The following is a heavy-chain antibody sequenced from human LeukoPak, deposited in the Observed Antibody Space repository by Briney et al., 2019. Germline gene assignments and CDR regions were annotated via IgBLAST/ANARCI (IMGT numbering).Heavy chain of an antibody. D-gene: IGHD3-16*02. J-gene: IGHJ4*02. CDR3: ARDLSDYVWGSYRYTPAPPFDY. Sequence: ASVKVSCKASGYTFTSYGISWVRQAPGQGLEWMGWISACNGNTNYAQKLQGRVTMTTDTSTSTAYMELRSLRSDDTAVYYCARDLSDYVWGSYRYTPAPPFDYWGQGTLVTVSS. CDR1: GYTFTSYG. CDR2: ISACNGNT. V-gene: IGHV1-18*01.